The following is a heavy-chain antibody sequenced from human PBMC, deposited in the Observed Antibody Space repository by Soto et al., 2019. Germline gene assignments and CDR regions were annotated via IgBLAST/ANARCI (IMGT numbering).Heavy chain of an antibody. CDR2: ISGSGIST. D-gene: IGHD4-4*01. Sequence: GGSLRLSCAASGFTFSTYPMSWVRQAPGKGLEWVSGISGSGISTYYTDSVKGRFTISRDNSKNTVFLQMNSLRDEDTAVYYCVKPPVITASYYYYDMDVWGQGTTVTVSS. V-gene: IGHV3-23*01. CDR1: GFTFSTYP. J-gene: IGHJ6*02. CDR3: VKPPVITASYYYYDMDV.